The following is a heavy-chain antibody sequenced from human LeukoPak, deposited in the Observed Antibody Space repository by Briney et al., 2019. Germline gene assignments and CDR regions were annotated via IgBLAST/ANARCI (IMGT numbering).Heavy chain of an antibody. V-gene: IGHV5-51*01. Sequence: GESLKISCKGVGYSFTNYWIGWVRPLPGKGMEWMGVIYPGDSRVRYNPSFQGQVTISVDKSVSTAYLQWISLKASDTAMYYCACRDLSSTWSYPWGQGTLVTVSS. CDR2: IYPGDSRV. CDR3: ACRDLSSTWSYP. CDR1: GYSFTNYW. J-gene: IGHJ5*02. D-gene: IGHD6-13*01.